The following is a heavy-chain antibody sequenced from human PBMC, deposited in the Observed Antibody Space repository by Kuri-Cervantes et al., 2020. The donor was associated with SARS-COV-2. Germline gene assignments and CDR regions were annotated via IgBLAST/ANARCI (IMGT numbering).Heavy chain of an antibody. CDR1: GFTFDDYG. J-gene: IGHJ4*02. D-gene: IGHD2-21*01. Sequence: GESLKISCAASGFTFDDYGMSWVRQAPGKGLEWVANIKQDGSEKYYVDSVKGRFTISRDNAKNSLYLQMNSLRAEDTAVYYCARVFGIVVVIAPPYYFDYWGQGTLVTVSS. CDR2: IKQDGSEK. V-gene: IGHV3-7*01. CDR3: ARVFGIVVVIAPPYYFDY.